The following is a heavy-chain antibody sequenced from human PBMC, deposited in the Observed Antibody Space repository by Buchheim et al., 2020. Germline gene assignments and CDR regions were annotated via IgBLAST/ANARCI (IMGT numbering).Heavy chain of an antibody. J-gene: IGHJ5*02. Sequence: QLQLQESGPGLVKPSETLSLTCTVSGGSISSSSYYWGWIRQPPGKGLEWIGSIYYSGSTYYNPSLKSRVTISVDTSKNQFSLKLSSVTAADTAVYYCARGLLWFVARYGPGFDPWGQGTL. CDR3: ARGLLWFVARYGPGFDP. CDR1: GGSISSSSYY. CDR2: IYYSGST. D-gene: IGHD3-10*01. V-gene: IGHV4-39*01.